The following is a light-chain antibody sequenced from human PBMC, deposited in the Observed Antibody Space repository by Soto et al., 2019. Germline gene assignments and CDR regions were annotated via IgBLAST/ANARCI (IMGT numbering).Light chain of an antibody. V-gene: IGLV3-21*02. CDR2: EVS. CDR3: QVWNVHRDHPGVV. CDR1: NIGAKS. Sequence: SYELTQPPSVSVAPGQTAAITCGGDNIGAKSVHWYQQRPGQAPVLVVYEVSDRPSGIPERFSGSNSGNAATLTIRRVEAGDEADYYCQVWNVHRDHPGVVFGGGTKLTVL. J-gene: IGLJ2*01.